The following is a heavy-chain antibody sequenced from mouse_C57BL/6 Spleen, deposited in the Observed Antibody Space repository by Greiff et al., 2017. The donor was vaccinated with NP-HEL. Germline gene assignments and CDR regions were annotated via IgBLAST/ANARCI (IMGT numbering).Heavy chain of an antibody. CDR2: INPNNGGT. V-gene: IGHV1-22*01. J-gene: IGHJ2*01. CDR3: ESGYYGSRGYFDY. Sequence: EVQRVESGPELVKPGASVKMSCKASGYTFTDYNMHWVKQSHGKSLGWIGYINPNNGGTSYNQKFKGKATLTVNKSSSTAYMELRSLTSEDSAVYYCESGYYGSRGYFDYWGQGTTLTVSS. D-gene: IGHD1-1*01. CDR1: GYTFTDYN.